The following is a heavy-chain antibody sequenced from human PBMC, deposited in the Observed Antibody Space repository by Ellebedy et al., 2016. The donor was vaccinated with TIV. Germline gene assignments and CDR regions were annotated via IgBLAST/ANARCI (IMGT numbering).Heavy chain of an antibody. CDR3: ARDLDRSPYYGMDV. CDR1: GGSIGSSPYC. D-gene: IGHD3/OR15-3a*01. V-gene: IGHV4-39*07. J-gene: IGHJ6*02. CDR2: IYYTGSA. Sequence: SETLSLXCTVSGGSIGSSPYCWAWIRQPPGEGLEWIGSIYYTGSAFYNPSLKSRVIISVDTSKNQFSLNLSSVTAADTAVYYCARDLDRSPYYGMDVWGQGTTVTVSS.